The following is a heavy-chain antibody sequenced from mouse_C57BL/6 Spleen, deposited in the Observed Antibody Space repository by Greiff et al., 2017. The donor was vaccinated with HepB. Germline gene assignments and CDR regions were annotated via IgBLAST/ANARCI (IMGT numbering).Heavy chain of an antibody. CDR1: GYTFTSYW. D-gene: IGHD1-1*02. CDR2: IDPSDSYT. Sequence: VQLQQPGAELVRPGTSVKLSCKASGYTFTSYWMHWVKQRPGQGLEWIGVIDPSDSYTNYNQKFKGKATLTVDTSSSTAYMQLSSLTSEVSAVYYCARGGGYNAMDYWGQGTSVTVSS. CDR3: ARGGGYNAMDY. V-gene: IGHV1-59*01. J-gene: IGHJ4*01.